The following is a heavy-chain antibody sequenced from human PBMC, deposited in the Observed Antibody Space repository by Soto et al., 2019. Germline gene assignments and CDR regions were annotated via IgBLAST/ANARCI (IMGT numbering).Heavy chain of an antibody. V-gene: IGHV3-30-3*01. CDR2: ISYDGSNK. CDR3: ARVPDFDSGTRGWFDP. Sequence: GGSLRLSCAASGFTFSSYAMHWVRQAPGKGLEWVAVISYDGSNKYYADSVKGRFTISRDNSKNTLYLQMNSLRAEDTAVYYCARVPDFDSGTRGWFDPWGQGTLVTVSS. J-gene: IGHJ5*02. CDR1: GFTFSSYA. D-gene: IGHD3-10*01.